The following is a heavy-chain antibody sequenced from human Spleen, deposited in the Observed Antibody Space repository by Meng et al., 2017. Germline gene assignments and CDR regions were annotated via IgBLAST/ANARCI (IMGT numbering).Heavy chain of an antibody. CDR1: GGSISSGGYY. V-gene: IGHV4-31*01. CDR3: ARGPTTMAHDFDY. J-gene: IGHJ4*02. D-gene: IGHD4-11*01. Sequence: QVQLQESGPGLVKPSQTLSLTCTVSGGSISSGGYYWTWIRQHPGKGLEWIGYIYHSGSTYYNPSLKSLRTISVDTSKNQFSLKLRSVTAADTAVYYCARGPTTMAHDFDYWGQGTLVTVFS. CDR2: IYHSGST.